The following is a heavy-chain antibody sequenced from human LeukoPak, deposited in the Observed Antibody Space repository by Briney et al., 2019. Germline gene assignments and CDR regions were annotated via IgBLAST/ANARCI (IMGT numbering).Heavy chain of an antibody. V-gene: IGHV3-21*01. CDR3: ARDEAITQIDYYYYDMDV. CDR2: ISSSSSYI. J-gene: IGHJ6*02. D-gene: IGHD3-10*01. CDR1: GFTFSSYS. Sequence: GGSLRLSCAASGFTFSSYSMNWVRQAPGKGLEWVSSISSSSSYIYYADSVRGRFTISRDNAKNSLYLQMNSLRAEDTAVYYCARDEAITQIDYYYYDMDVWGQGTTVTVSS.